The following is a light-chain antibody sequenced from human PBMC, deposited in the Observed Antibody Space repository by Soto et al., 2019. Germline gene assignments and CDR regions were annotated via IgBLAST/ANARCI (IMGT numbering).Light chain of an antibody. Sequence: QSALTQPPSASGSTGQSVTISCTGTSSDVGGYYYVSWYQHHPGKAPKLIIYEVIKRPSGVPDRFSGSKSDNTASLTVSGLRAEDEADYYCTSYAGSNNVVFGGGTKLTVL. CDR1: SSDVGGYYY. CDR3: TSYAGSNNVV. V-gene: IGLV2-8*01. CDR2: EVI. J-gene: IGLJ2*01.